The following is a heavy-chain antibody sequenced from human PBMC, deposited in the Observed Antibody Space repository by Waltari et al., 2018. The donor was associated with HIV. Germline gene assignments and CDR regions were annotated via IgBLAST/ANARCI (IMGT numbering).Heavy chain of an antibody. CDR2: IIPVFGTT. D-gene: IGHD2-15*01. CDR1: GGTFNNYA. J-gene: IGHJ2*01. CDR3: ARMATVVDWYFDL. Sequence: QVQLVQSGAEVKKPGSSVKVSCKASGGTFNNYAITWVRQAPGQGLEWMGGIIPVFGTTNYAQKFQGRLTIMADESTSTGYMELSSLRSEDTAVYYCARMATVVDWYFDLWGRGTLVTVSS. V-gene: IGHV1-69*01.